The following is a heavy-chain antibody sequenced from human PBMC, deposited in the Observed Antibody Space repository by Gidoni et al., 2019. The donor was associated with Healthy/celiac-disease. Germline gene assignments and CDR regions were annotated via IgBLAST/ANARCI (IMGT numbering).Heavy chain of an antibody. J-gene: IGHJ4*02. D-gene: IGHD4-17*01. Sequence: QVQLVQSGAEVKKPGASVQVSCTSSGGTFSSYAISWVRQAPGQGLEWMGGIIPIFGTANYAQKFQGRVTITADESTSTAYMELSSLRSEDTAVYYCARDRDYGGNPTFDYWGQGTLVTVSS. V-gene: IGHV1-69*01. CDR1: GGTFSSYA. CDR2: IIPIFGTA. CDR3: ARDRDYGGNPTFDY.